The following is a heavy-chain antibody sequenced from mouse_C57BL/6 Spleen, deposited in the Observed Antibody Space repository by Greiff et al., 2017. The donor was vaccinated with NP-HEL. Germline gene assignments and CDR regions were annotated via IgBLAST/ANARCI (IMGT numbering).Heavy chain of an antibody. CDR1: GYTFTSYW. V-gene: IGHV1-64*01. Sequence: QVQLKQPGAELVKPGASVKSSCKASGYTFTSYWMHWVKQRPGQGLEWIGMIHPNSGSTNYNEKFKSKATLTVDKSSSTAYMQLSSLTSEDSAVYYCARKVNWDFDYWGQGTTLTVSS. D-gene: IGHD4-1*01. CDR2: IHPNSGST. CDR3: ARKVNWDFDY. J-gene: IGHJ2*01.